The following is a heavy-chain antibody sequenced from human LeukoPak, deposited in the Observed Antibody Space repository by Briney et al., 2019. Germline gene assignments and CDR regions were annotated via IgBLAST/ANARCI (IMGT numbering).Heavy chain of an antibody. J-gene: IGHJ6*03. CDR1: GGSISSYY. CDR3: ARESDSSGWETEYYYYYMDV. CDR2: IYYSGST. D-gene: IGHD6-19*01. Sequence: SETLSLTCTVSGGSISSYYWSWIRQPPGKGLEWIGYIYYSGSTNYNPSLKSRVTISVDTSKNQFSLKLSSVTAADMAVYYCARESDSSGWETEYYYYYMDVWGKGTTVTVSS. V-gene: IGHV4-59*01.